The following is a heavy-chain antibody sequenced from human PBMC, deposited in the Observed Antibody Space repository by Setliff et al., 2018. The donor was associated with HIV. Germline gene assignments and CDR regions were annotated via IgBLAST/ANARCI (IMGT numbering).Heavy chain of an antibody. Sequence: GASVKVSCKASGGTFSSYAISWVRQAPGQGLEWMGGIIPIFGTANYAQKFQGRVTITTDESTSTAYMELSSLRSEDTAVYYCARSYYGSGSYQGVLDYWGQGTLVTVSS. V-gene: IGHV1-69*05. CDR2: IIPIFGTA. CDR1: GGTFSSYA. D-gene: IGHD3-10*01. J-gene: IGHJ4*02. CDR3: ARSYYGSGSYQGVLDY.